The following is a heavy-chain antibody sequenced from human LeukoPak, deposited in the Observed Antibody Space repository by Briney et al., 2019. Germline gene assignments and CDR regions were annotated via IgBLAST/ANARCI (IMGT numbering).Heavy chain of an antibody. CDR1: GGSISSYY. CDR2: IYTSGST. J-gene: IGHJ3*02. CDR3: ARGVTVAYADAFDI. Sequence: SETLPLTCTVSGGSISSYYWSWIRQPAGKGLEWIGRIYTSGSTNYNPSLKSRVTMSVDTSKNQFSLKLSSVTAADTAVYYCARGVTVAYADAFDIWGQGTMVTVSS. V-gene: IGHV4-4*07. D-gene: IGHD1-14*01.